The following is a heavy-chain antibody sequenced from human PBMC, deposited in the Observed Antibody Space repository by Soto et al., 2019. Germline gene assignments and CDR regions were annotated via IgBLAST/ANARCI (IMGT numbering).Heavy chain of an antibody. CDR3: ARKWELRYYGMDV. CDR1: GFSLSNARMG. J-gene: IGHJ6*02. Sequence: SGPTLVNPTETLTLTCTVSGFSLSNARMGVSWTRQPPGKALEWLAHIFSNDEKSYSTSLKSRLTISKDTSKSQVVLTMTNMDPVDTATYYCARKWELRYYGMDVWGQGTTVTVSS. V-gene: IGHV2-26*01. CDR2: IFSNDEK. D-gene: IGHD1-26*01.